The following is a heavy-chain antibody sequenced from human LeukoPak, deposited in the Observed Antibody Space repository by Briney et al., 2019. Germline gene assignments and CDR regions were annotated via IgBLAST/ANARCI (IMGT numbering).Heavy chain of an antibody. J-gene: IGHJ5*02. CDR1: GLTFSSYS. CDR2: ISSSSSYI. Sequence: PGGSLRLSCAASGLTFSSYSMNWVRQAPGKGLEWVSSISSSSSYIYYADSVKGRFTISRDNAKNSLYLQMNSLRAEDTAVYYCARMQENWFDPWGQGTLVTVSS. CDR3: ARMQENWFDP. V-gene: IGHV3-21*01.